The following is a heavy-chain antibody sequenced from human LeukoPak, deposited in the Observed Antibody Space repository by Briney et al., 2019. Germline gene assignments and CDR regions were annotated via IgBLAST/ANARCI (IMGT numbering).Heavy chain of an antibody. CDR2: IRSDGRST. CDR1: GFTFSSYC. Sequence: GVSLRLSCAASGFTFSSYCMHWVRQAPGKGRVCVSRIRSDGRSTRYADSVKGRFTISRDNAKNRLYLQMNSLRAEDTAVYYCARGYDVGSSSWYALSTYYYYYMDVWGKGTTVTVSS. CDR3: ARGYDVGSSSWYALSTYYYYYMDV. J-gene: IGHJ6*03. D-gene: IGHD6-13*01. V-gene: IGHV3-74*01.